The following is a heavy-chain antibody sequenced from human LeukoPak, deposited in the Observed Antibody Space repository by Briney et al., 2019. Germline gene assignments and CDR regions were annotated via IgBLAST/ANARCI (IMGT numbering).Heavy chain of an antibody. V-gene: IGHV1-2*04. Sequence: GASVKVSCKAFGYTFTSYYMHWVRQAPGQGLEWMGWINPNSGGTNYAQKFQGWVTMTRDTSISTAYMELSRLRSDDTAVYYCARVGQQQLVRGWFDPWGQGTLVTVSS. CDR2: INPNSGGT. CDR1: GYTFTSYY. J-gene: IGHJ5*02. CDR3: ARVGQQQLVRGWFDP. D-gene: IGHD6-13*01.